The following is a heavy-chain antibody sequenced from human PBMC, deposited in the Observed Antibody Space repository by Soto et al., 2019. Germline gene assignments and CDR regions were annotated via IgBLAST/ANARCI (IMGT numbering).Heavy chain of an antibody. Sequence: ESLKISCKGSGYSFTSYWIGWVRQMPRKGLEWTGIIYPGDSDTRYSPSFQGQVTISADKSISTAYLQWSSLKASDTAMYYCASSITMKPGECLNAFDIWGQGTMVTVSS. D-gene: IGHD3-22*01. CDR3: ASSITMKPGECLNAFDI. CDR1: GYSFTSYW. CDR2: IYPGDSDT. V-gene: IGHV5-51*01. J-gene: IGHJ3*02.